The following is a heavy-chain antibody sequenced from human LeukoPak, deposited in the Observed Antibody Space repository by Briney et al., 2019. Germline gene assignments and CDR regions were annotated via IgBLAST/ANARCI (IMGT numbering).Heavy chain of an antibody. D-gene: IGHD4-17*01. CDR1: GFTFSSNA. CDR2: IGANGGGT. V-gene: IGHV3-23*01. J-gene: IGHJ4*02. CDR3: AKTWGYGDYAILGY. Sequence: GVSLRLSCVASGFTFSSNAMSWVRQAPRKGLEWVSGIGANGGGTYYSDSVKGRFTISRDNSKNTLYLQMNSLRAEDTAVYYCAKTWGYGDYAILGYWGQGTLVTVSS.